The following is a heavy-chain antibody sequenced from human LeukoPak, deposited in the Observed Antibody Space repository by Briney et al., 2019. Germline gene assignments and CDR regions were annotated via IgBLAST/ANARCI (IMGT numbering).Heavy chain of an antibody. CDR1: GGSFSGYY. J-gene: IGHJ4*02. CDR2: INHSGST. D-gene: IGHD2-15*01. V-gene: IGHV4-34*01. CDR3: AGRYCSGGRCYRALADY. Sequence: SETLSLTCAVYGGSFSGYYWSWIRQPPGKGLEWIGEINHSGSTNYNPSLKSRVTISVDTSKNQFSLKLTSVTAADTAAYYCAGRYCSGGRCYRALADYWGQGTLVTVSS.